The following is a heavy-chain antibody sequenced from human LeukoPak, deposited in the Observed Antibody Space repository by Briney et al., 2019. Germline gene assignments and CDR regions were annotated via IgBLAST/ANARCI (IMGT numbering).Heavy chain of an antibody. V-gene: IGHV3-7*01. J-gene: IGHJ4*02. CDR1: GFSFSSYG. CDR3: ARDAGYGYDRFDY. CDR2: IKEDGSDK. Sequence: PGGSLRLSCAASGFSFSSYGMHWVRQAPGKGLEWVANIKEDGSDKNYVESMKGRYTISRDNAQNSLYLQMTRLGVEDTAVYYCARDAGYGYDRFDYWGQGTQVTVSS. D-gene: IGHD5-18*01.